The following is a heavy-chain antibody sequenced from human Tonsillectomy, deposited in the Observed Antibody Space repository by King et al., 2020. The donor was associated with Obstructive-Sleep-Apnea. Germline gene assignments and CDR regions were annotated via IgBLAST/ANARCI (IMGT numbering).Heavy chain of an antibody. CDR3: ARKSHDYGDYVPYFDS. D-gene: IGHD4-17*01. CDR2: FYYSGST. Sequence: LQLQESGPGLVKPSETLSLTCTVSGGSISSSSYYWGWIRQPPGKGLEWIGSFYYSGSTYYNPSLKSRVTISVGTSKNQFSLRLSSVTAADTAVYYCARKSHDYGDYVPYFDSWGQGTLVTVSS. CDR1: GGSISSSSYY. V-gene: IGHV4-39*07. J-gene: IGHJ4*02.